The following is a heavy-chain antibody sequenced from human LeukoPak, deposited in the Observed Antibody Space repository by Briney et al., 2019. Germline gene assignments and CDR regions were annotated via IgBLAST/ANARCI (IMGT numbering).Heavy chain of an antibody. J-gene: IGHJ4*02. CDR3: AKMVHTEQWLVPFDY. CDR2: ISGSGGST. Sequence: GGSLRLSCAASGFTFSNFAMNWVRQAPGKGLEWVSTISGSGGSTYYADSVKGRFTISRDKSKNTLYLQMNSLRAEDTAVYYCAKMVHTEQWLVPFDYWGQGTPVTVSS. V-gene: IGHV3-23*01. D-gene: IGHD6-19*01. CDR1: GFTFSNFA.